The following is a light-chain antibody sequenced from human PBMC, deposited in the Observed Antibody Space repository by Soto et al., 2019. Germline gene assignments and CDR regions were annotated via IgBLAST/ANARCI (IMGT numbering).Light chain of an antibody. Sequence: QSVLTQPPSVSAAPGQKVTISCSGSSSNIGGNSVSWYQQLPGTAPKLLIYDDNKRPSGIPNRFSGSKSGTSATLGITGFQTGDEADYYCGSWDSSLSAYVFGTGTKSPS. J-gene: IGLJ1*01. CDR3: GSWDSSLSAYV. CDR1: SSNIGGNS. CDR2: DDN. V-gene: IGLV1-51*01.